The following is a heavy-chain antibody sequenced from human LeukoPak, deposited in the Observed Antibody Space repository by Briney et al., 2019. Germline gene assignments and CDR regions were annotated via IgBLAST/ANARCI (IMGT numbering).Heavy chain of an antibody. Sequence: GGSLRLSWAASRFTVSSNYMSWVRQAPGKGLEWVSVLYSGGSTYYAHSVNGRFTISRDKSKNTLYLQMNSLRVDDTAVYYCARASIAAGGYYFDYWGQGTLVTVSS. CDR3: ARASIAAGGYYFDY. J-gene: IGHJ4*02. D-gene: IGHD6-6*01. V-gene: IGHV3-53*01. CDR1: RFTVSSNY. CDR2: LYSGGST.